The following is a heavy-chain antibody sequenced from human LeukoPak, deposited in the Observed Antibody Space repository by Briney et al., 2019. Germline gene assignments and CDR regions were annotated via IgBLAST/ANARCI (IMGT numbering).Heavy chain of an antibody. CDR1: GYTFTGYD. CDR2: MNPNSGNT. J-gene: IGHJ3*02. CDR3: ARSRFGTRDAFDI. Sequence: GASVKVSCKASGYTFTGYDINWVRQATGQGLEWMGWMNPNSGNTGYAQKFQGRVTMTRNTSISTAYMELSSLRSEDTAVYYCARSRFGTRDAFDIWGQGTMVTVSS. V-gene: IGHV1-8*01. D-gene: IGHD3-16*01.